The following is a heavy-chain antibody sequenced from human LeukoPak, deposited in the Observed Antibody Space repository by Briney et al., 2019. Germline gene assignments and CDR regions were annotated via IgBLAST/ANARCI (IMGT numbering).Heavy chain of an antibody. J-gene: IGHJ4*02. CDR3: ARGGGSSNWYEFDS. V-gene: IGHV3-30*03. Sequence: GGSLRLSCAASGFSFISYGMHWVRQAPGKGLEWVGVISDDGRSKDYADSVKGRFTISRDNSKDTLYLQMNSLRAEDTTVYYCARGGGSSNWYEFDSWGQGTLVTVSS. CDR2: ISDDGRSK. CDR1: GFSFISYG. D-gene: IGHD6-13*01.